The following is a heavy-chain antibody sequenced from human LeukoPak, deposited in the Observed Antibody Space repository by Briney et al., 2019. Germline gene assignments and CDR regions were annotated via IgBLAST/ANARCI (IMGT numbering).Heavy chain of an antibody. J-gene: IGHJ5*02. CDR2: IYYSGST. CDR1: GGSISSYY. D-gene: IGHD3-16*01. Sequence: SETLSLTCTVSGGSISSYYWSWIRQPPGKGLEWIGYIYYSGSTNYNPSLKSRVTISVDTSKNQFSLKLSSVTAADTAVYYCARVEFSGVVPSRHPIYNWFDPWGQGTLVTVSS. V-gene: IGHV4-59*01. CDR3: ARVEFSGVVPSRHPIYNWFDP.